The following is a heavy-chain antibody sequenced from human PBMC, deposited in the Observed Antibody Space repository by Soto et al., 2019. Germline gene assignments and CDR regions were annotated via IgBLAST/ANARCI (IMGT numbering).Heavy chain of an antibody. CDR3: ARHSLALRKNNWFDP. J-gene: IGHJ5*02. V-gene: IGHV4-39*01. CDR1: GDSIISSDFY. D-gene: IGHD3-3*02. CDR2: IFYLGSS. Sequence: WETLSLTCTVSGDSIISSDFYWGWVRQPPGKGLEWIGSIFYLGSSYYNPSLKSRVTMSVDTSKNQFSLRLRSVTAADTALYFCARHSLALRKNNWFDPWGQGIMVTVS.